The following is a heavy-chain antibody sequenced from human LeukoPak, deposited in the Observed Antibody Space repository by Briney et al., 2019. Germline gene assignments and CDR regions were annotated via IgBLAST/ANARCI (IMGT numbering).Heavy chain of an antibody. J-gene: IGHJ6*02. CDR1: GGSISSSNW. V-gene: IGHV4-4*02. CDR2: IYHSGST. D-gene: IGHD3-10*01. CDR3: ARERVRGVIIPSAGMDV. Sequence: AGTLSLTCAVSGGSISSSNWWSWVRPPPGKGLEWIGEIYHSGSTNYNPSLKSRVTISVDKSKNQFSLKLSSVPAADTAVYYCARERVRGVIIPSAGMDVWGQGTTVTVSS.